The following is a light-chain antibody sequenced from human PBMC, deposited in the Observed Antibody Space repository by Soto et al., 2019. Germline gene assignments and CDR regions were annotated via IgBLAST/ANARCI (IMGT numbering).Light chain of an antibody. CDR2: EVS. Sequence: QSVLTQPASVSGSPGQSITISCTGTSNDVGGYNYVSRFQQHPGKAPKLLIFEVSNRPSGVSNRFSGSKSGNTASLTISGLQAEDEADYYCSSFTSTSTFVFGTGTKVTVL. V-gene: IGLV2-14*01. CDR3: SSFTSTSTFV. CDR1: SNDVGGYNY. J-gene: IGLJ1*01.